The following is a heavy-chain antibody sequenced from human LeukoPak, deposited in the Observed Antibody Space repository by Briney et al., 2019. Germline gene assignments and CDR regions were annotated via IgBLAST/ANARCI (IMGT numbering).Heavy chain of an antibody. Sequence: GGSLRLSCAASGFTFSSYSMNWVRQAPGKGLEWVSAISGSGGSTYYADSVKGRFTISRDNSKNTLYLQMNSLRAEDTAVYYCAKGDYDFWSGYSPYYFDYWGQGTLVTVSS. CDR1: GFTFSSYS. J-gene: IGHJ4*02. CDR2: ISGSGGST. CDR3: AKGDYDFWSGYSPYYFDY. V-gene: IGHV3-23*01. D-gene: IGHD3-3*01.